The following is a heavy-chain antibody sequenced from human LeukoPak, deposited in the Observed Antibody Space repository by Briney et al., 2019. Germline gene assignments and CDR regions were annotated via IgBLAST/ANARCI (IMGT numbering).Heavy chain of an antibody. Sequence: GGSLRLSCAASGFTFGSYGMNWVRQAPGKGLECVSSISSSSGFIFYADSVKGRFTISRDNAKNSLYLQMNSLRAEDTAVYYCARSGGRGWYSDYWGQGTLVTVSS. CDR1: GFTFGSYG. J-gene: IGHJ4*02. D-gene: IGHD6-19*01. CDR3: ARSGGRGWYSDY. CDR2: ISSSSGFI. V-gene: IGHV3-21*01.